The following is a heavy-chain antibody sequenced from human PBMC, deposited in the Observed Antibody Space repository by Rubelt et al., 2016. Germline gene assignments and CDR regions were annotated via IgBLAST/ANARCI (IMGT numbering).Heavy chain of an antibody. V-gene: IGHV4-34*01. J-gene: IGHJ1*01. D-gene: IGHD2-21*01. CDR3: ARAGHIVALRGEYFQH. CDR1: GGSFSGYY. Sequence: QVQLQQWGAGLLKPSETLSLTCAVYGGSFSGYYWSWIRQHPGKGLEWIGYIYYSGSTYYNPSLKSRVTISVDTSKNQFSLKLSSVTAADTAVYYCARAGHIVALRGEYFQHWGQGTLVTVSS. CDR2: IYYSGST.